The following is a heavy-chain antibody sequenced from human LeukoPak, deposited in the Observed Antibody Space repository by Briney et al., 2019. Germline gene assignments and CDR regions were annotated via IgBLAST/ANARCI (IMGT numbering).Heavy chain of an antibody. CDR2: ISSSSGYI. V-gene: IGHV3-21*01. D-gene: IGHD3-9*01. CDR1: GFTFSSYS. J-gene: IGHJ4*02. CDR3: ARDFDRGYYDILTGYFDY. Sequence: GGSLRLSCAASGFTFSSYSMSWVRQAPGKGLEWVSSISSSSGYIYYADSVTGRFTISRDNAKNSLYLQMNSLRAEDTAVYYCARDFDRGYYDILTGYFDYWGQGTLVTVSS.